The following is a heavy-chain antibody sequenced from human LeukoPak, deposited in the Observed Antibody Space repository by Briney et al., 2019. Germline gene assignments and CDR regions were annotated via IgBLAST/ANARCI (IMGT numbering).Heavy chain of an antibody. CDR1: GFTFRTYA. CDR3: AKSGGLSGWGMLAMDV. Sequence: GGSLRLSCAASGFTFRTYAMSWVRLAPGKGLEWVSGISGSGGSTYYADSVKGRFTSSRDNSNNTLYVQMTSLRAEDTAVYYCAKSGGLSGWGMLAMDVWGQGTTVTVSS. D-gene: IGHD3-16*01. J-gene: IGHJ6*02. V-gene: IGHV3-23*01. CDR2: ISGSGGST.